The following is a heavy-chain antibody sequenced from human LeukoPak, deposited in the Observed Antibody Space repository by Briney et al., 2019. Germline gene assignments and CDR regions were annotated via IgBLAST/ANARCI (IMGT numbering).Heavy chain of an antibody. J-gene: IGHJ5*02. D-gene: IGHD2-15*01. Sequence: GASVKVSCKASGYTFTSYGISWVRQAPGQGLEWMGLISAYNGNTNYAQKLQGRVTMTTDTSTSTAYMELRSLRSDDTAVYYCARDIVVVVAATPTSWFDPWGQGTLVTVSS. V-gene: IGHV1-18*01. CDR3: ARDIVVVVAATPTSWFDP. CDR1: GYTFTSYG. CDR2: ISAYNGNT.